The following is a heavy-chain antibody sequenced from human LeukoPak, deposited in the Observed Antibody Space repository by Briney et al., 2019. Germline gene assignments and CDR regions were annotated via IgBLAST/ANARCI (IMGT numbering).Heavy chain of an antibody. D-gene: IGHD3-16*01. V-gene: IGHV3-7*01. Sequence: GGSLRLSCAASGFTFRTYWMSWVRQAPGKGLEWVASINPGGSETYYVESLRGRFTISRDNAMNSFFLQMNSLRADDTAVYYCARLMRDRTIYDYWGQGTLVTVSS. CDR3: ARLMRDRTIYDY. J-gene: IGHJ4*02. CDR1: GFTFRTYW. CDR2: INPGGSET.